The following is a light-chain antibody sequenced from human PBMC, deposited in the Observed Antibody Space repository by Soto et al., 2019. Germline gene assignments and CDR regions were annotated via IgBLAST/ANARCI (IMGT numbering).Light chain of an antibody. J-gene: IGKJ5*01. CDR2: GGS. Sequence: EIVMTQSPATLSVSPGERATLSCRASQSISARLGWYQQRPGQAPRLLIYGGSNRATGVPARFSSSGSGTEFTLTISSLQSEDFAVYYCQQYNTWRSITFGQGTRLEIK. CDR1: QSISAR. V-gene: IGKV3-15*01. CDR3: QQYNTWRSIT.